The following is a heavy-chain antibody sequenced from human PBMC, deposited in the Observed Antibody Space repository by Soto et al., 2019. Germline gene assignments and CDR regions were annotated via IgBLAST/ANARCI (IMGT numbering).Heavy chain of an antibody. CDR1: GYTFTGYY. V-gene: IGHV1-2*04. CDR3: ERVGIVVLTAARGSHAFDI. CDR2: INPNSGGT. D-gene: IGHD2-21*02. J-gene: IGHJ3*02. Sequence: ASVKVSCKASGYTFTGYYMHWVRQAPGQGLEWMGWINPNSGGTNYAQNFQGWVTMTRDPSISTAYMELSRLRSYDTAVYYCERVGIVVLTAARGSHAFDIWG.